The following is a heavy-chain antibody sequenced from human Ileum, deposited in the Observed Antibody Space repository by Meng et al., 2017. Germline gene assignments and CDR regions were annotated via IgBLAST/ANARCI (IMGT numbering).Heavy chain of an antibody. CDR2: ISAYNGNT. CDR1: GYTFTSYG. Sequence: ASVKVSCKASGYTFTSYGISWVRQAPGQGLEWMGWISAYNGNTNYAQKLQGRVTMTTDISTSTAYMELRSLRSDDTAVYYCARTRPRGYSGYGGGVGYYYYGMDVWGQGTTVTVSS. D-gene: IGHD5-12*01. J-gene: IGHJ6*02. V-gene: IGHV1-18*01. CDR3: ARTRPRGYSGYGGGVGYYYYGMDV.